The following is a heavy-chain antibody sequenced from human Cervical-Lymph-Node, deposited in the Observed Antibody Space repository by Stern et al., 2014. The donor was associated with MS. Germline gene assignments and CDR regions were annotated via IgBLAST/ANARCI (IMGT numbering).Heavy chain of an antibody. CDR3: ARGLRSYGMDV. V-gene: IGHV3-33*01. D-gene: IGHD3-3*01. Sequence: VQLVQSGGGVVQPGRSLRLSCAASGFAFSSFGMHWVRQAPGKGLAWVAVIWHDGSNENYAESVKGRFTISRDNSKNTLYLQMNSLRVEDTAVFYCARGLRSYGMDVWGQGTTVTVSS. CDR1: GFAFSSFG. CDR2: IWHDGSNE. J-gene: IGHJ6*02.